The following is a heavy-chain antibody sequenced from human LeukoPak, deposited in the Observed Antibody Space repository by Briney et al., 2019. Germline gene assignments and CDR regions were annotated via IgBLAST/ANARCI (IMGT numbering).Heavy chain of an antibody. V-gene: IGHV1-18*04. CDR1: GYTFTWYG. CDR2: VWGFRLLKVNA. Sequence: SVQLPCKASGYTFTWYGNSPVRQAPGQRPEGTGWVWGFRLLKVNAHYVQKLQGRVTMTTDTSTSTAYMELRSLRSDETAVYYCARGPHFDLSSGYTYYFDFWGQGPLVTVSS. CDR3: ARGPHFDLSSGYTYYFDF. D-gene: IGHD3-3*01. J-gene: IGHJ4*02.